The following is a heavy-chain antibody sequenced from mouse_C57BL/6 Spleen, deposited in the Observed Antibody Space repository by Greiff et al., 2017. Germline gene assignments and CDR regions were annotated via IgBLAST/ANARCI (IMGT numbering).Heavy chain of an antibody. CDR1: GFTFSSYT. Sequence: LVESGGGLVKPGGSLKLSCAASGFTFSSYTMSWVRQTPEKRLEWVATISGGGGNTYYPDSVKGRFTISRDNAKNTLYLQMSSLRSEDTALYYCARQAYYSNYVWYFDVWGTGTTVTVSS. J-gene: IGHJ1*03. V-gene: IGHV5-9*01. D-gene: IGHD2-5*01. CDR2: ISGGGGNT. CDR3: ARQAYYSNYVWYFDV.